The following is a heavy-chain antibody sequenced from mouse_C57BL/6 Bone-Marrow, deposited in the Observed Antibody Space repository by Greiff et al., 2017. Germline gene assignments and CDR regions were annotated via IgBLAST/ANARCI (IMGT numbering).Heavy chain of an antibody. CDR1: GYTFTSYW. CDR2: IDPSDSYT. J-gene: IGHJ3*01. V-gene: IGHV1-69*01. Sequence: QVQLQQSGAELVMPGASVKLSCKASGYTFTSYWMHWVKQRPGQGLEWIGEIDPSDSYTNYNQKFKGKSTLTVDKSSSTAYMQLSSLTSEDSAVYYCARTNYGSSYNPFAYGGQGTLVTVSA. D-gene: IGHD1-1*01. CDR3: ARTNYGSSYNPFAY.